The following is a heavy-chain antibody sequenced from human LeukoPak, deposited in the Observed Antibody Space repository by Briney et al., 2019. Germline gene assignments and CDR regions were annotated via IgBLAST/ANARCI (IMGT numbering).Heavy chain of an antibody. CDR1: GLGFSSFS. V-gene: IGHV3-21*01. D-gene: IGHD3-22*01. CDR3: ARLRRTSDSSGYYYYYDY. CDR2: ITLTTSYI. J-gene: IGHJ4*02. Sequence: GGSLRLSCAASGLGFSSFSFNWLRQVPGKGLEWVSSITLTTSYIYYADSVRGRFTISRENAKNSLYLQMNSLRAEDTAVYYCARLRRTSDSSGYYYYYDYWGQGTLVTVSS.